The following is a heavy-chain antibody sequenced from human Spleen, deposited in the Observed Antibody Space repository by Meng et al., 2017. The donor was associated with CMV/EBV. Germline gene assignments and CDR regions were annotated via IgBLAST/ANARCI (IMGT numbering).Heavy chain of an antibody. CDR1: GFTFSSYW. V-gene: IGHV3-7*03. CDR2: IKQDGSEK. D-gene: IGHD2-21*02. J-gene: IGHJ6*02. CDR3: ARDPGLPNGISV. Sequence: GESLKISCAASGFTFSSYWMSWVRQAPGKGLEWVANIKQDGSEKYYVDSVKGRFTISRDNSKNILYLQMNSLRVEDTAVYYCARDPGLPNGISVWGRGTTVTVSS.